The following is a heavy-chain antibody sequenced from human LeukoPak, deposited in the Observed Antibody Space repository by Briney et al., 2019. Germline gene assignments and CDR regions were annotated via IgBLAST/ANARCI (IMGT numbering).Heavy chain of an antibody. CDR1: GYTFTGYY. V-gene: IGHV1-2*02. D-gene: IGHD3-10*01. J-gene: IGHJ6*02. CDR2: INPSSGGT. Sequence: GASVKVSCKASGYTFTGYYMHWVRQAPGQGLEWMGWINPSSGGTNYAQKFQGRVTMTRDTSISTAYMELSRLRSDDTAVYYCARGRFGDYYYGMDVWGQGTTVTVSS. CDR3: ARGRFGDYYYGMDV.